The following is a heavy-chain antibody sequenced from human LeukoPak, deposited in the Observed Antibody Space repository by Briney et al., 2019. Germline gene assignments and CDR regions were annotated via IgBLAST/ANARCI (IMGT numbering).Heavy chain of an antibody. CDR2: INPNSGGT. D-gene: IGHD3-22*01. Sequence: PGASVKVSCKASGYTFTGYYMHWVRQAPGQGLEWMGWINPNSGGTNYAQRFQGRVTMTRDTSISTAYMELSRLRSDDTAVYYCARVEPYDSNSDNWFDPWGQGTLVTVSS. CDR1: GYTFTGYY. J-gene: IGHJ5*02. CDR3: ARVEPYDSNSDNWFDP. V-gene: IGHV1-2*02.